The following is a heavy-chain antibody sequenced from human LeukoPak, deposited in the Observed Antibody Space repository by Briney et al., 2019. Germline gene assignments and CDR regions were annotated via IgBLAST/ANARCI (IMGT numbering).Heavy chain of an antibody. CDR1: GFTFSNYA. J-gene: IGHJ4*02. CDR2: ISGGGGST. Sequence: QSGGSLRLSCAASGFTFSNYAMSWVRQAPGKGLEWDSVISGGGGSTYYADSVKGRFTISRDNSKDTLHLQMNSLRAEDTAVYYCAKDDSYYYDSSGYYDYWGQGTLVTVSS. D-gene: IGHD3-22*01. V-gene: IGHV3-23*01. CDR3: AKDDSYYYDSSGYYDY.